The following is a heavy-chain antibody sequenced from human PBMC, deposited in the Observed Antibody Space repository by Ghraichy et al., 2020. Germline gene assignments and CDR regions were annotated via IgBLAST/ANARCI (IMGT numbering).Heavy chain of an antibody. D-gene: IGHD6-13*01. CDR2: MNPYSGKS. CDR1: GYTFTSYD. V-gene: IGHV1-8*01. J-gene: IGHJ6*02. Sequence: ASVKVSCKAAGYTFTSYDINWVRQATGQGLEWMGWMNPYSGKSGYAEKFEGRVTMTRDTSISTAFMELTSLRSNDTAVYYCVRGGSSSWDAEGYYHYGLDVWGHGTTVTVSS. CDR3: VRGGSSSWDAEGYYHYGLDV.